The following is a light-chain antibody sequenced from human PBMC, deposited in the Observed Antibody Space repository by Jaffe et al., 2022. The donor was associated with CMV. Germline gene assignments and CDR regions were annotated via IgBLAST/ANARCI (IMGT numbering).Light chain of an antibody. V-gene: IGKV3-20*01. J-gene: IGKJ4*01. Sequence: DIVLTQSPGTLSLSPGQRATLSCRASQSVSSNYLAWYQHKPGQAPRLLIFGASSRASGIPDRFSGSGSGTDFTLTISRLEPEDFVVYYCQQYGSSPYTFGGGTKVEIK. CDR2: GAS. CDR3: QQYGSSPYT. CDR1: QSVSSNY.